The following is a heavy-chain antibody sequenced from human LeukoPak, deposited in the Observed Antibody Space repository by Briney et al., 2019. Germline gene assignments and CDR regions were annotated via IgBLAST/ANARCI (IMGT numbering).Heavy chain of an antibody. CDR1: GFTFSSYE. D-gene: IGHD3-10*02. CDR2: ITSSGSTT. CDR3: AELGITMIGGV. V-gene: IGHV3-48*03. Sequence: GGSLRLSCAASGFTFSSYEMNWVRQAPGKGLEWVSYITSSGSTTHYADSVKGRFTISRDNAKNSLYLQMNSLRAEDTAVYYCAELGITMIGGVWGKGTTVTISS. J-gene: IGHJ6*04.